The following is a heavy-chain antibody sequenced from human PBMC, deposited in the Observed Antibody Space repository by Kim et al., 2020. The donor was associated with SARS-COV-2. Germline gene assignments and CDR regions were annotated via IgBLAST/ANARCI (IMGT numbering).Heavy chain of an antibody. V-gene: IGHV3-74*01. J-gene: IGHJ6*02. Sequence: GGSLRLSCAASGFTFSSYWMHWVRQAPGKGLVWVSRINSDGSSTSYADSVKGRFTISRDNAKNTLYLQMNSLRAEDTAVYYCARDWYDFWSGYWNGMDVWGQGTTVTVSS. CDR2: INSDGSST. CDR3: ARDWYDFWSGYWNGMDV. CDR1: GFTFSSYW. D-gene: IGHD3-3*01.